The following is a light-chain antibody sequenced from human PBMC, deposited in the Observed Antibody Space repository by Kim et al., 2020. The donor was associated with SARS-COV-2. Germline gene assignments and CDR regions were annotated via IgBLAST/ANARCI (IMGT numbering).Light chain of an antibody. CDR1: QSVSSY. CDR3: QQYDNLPFA. J-gene: IGKJ5*01. CDR2: GAS. Sequence: EIVMTQSPATLSVSPGERATLSCRASQSVSSYLAWYHQKPGQAPRLLIYGASTRATGVPARFSGSGSGTEFTLTISSLQSEDFAVYYCQQYDNLPFAFGQGTRLEIK. V-gene: IGKV3-15*01.